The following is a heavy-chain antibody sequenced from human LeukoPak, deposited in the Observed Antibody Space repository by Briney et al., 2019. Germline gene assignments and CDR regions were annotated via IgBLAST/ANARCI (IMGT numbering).Heavy chain of an antibody. D-gene: IGHD4-23*01. Sequence: PSETLSVTCTVSGDSIDTYYWNWIRQPPGKGLEWLGNIYCTGSTKYNPALKSRITISVYTSKNQFSLKLSSVAAADTAVYYCATDYGGTLSYWGQETLVTVSS. CDR1: GDSIDTYY. V-gene: IGHV4-59*01. J-gene: IGHJ4*02. CDR3: ATDYGGTLSY. CDR2: IYCTGST.